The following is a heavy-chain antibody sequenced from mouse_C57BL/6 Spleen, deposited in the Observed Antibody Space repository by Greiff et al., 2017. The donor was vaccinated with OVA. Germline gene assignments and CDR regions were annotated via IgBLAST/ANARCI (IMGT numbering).Heavy chain of an antibody. CDR2: ISSGSSTI. J-gene: IGHJ3*01. CDR1: GFTFSDYG. D-gene: IGHD2-5*01. V-gene: IGHV5-17*01. CDR3: ARDSNYDWFAY. Sequence: EVQGVESGGGLVKPGGSLKLSCAASGFTFSDYGMHWVRQAPEKGLEWVAYISSGSSTIYYADTVKGRFTISRDNAKNTLFLQMTSLRSEDTAMYYCARDSNYDWFAYWGQGTLVTVSA.